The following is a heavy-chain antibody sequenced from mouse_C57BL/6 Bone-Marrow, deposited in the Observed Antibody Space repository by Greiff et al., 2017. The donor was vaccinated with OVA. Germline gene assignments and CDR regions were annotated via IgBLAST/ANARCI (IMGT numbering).Heavy chain of an antibody. J-gene: IGHJ4*01. Sequence: QVQLQQPGAELVKPGASVKVSCKASGYTFTSYWMHWVQQRPGQGLEWIGRIHPSDSDTNYNQKFKGKATLTVDKSSSSAYMQLSLLTSEDSAVYDCEVRAYYYGSRNVGYAMDYWGQGTSVTVSS. CDR2: IHPSDSDT. V-gene: IGHV1-74*01. CDR1: GYTFTSYW. CDR3: EVRAYYYGSRNVGYAMDY. D-gene: IGHD1-1*01.